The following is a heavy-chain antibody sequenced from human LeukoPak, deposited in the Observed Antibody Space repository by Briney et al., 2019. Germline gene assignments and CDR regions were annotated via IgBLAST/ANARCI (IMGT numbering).Heavy chain of an antibody. CDR1: GGSFTTYY. CDR2: IYHSGST. D-gene: IGHD6-19*01. CDR3: ARRRYSSGWWDY. Sequence: SETLSLTCAVYGGSFTTYYWTWIRQPPGKGLEWIGEIYHSGSTNYNPSLKSRVTISLGTSKNQFSLMLSSVTAADTAVYYCARRRYSSGWWDYWGQGTLVTVSS. J-gene: IGHJ4*02. V-gene: IGHV4-34*01.